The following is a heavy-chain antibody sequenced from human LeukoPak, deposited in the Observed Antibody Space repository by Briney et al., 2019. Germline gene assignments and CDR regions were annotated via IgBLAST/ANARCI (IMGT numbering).Heavy chain of an antibody. CDR1: GYSISSGYY. CDR3: ARLAYVVAQYYFDY. V-gene: IGHV4-38-2*01. Sequence: SETLSLTCAVSGYSISSGYYWGWIRQPPGKGLEWIGSIYHSGSTDYNPSLKRRVTISVDTSKNQFSLKLSSVTAADTAVYYCARLAYVVAQYYFDYWGQGTLVTVSS. CDR2: IYHSGST. D-gene: IGHD5-12*01. J-gene: IGHJ4*02.